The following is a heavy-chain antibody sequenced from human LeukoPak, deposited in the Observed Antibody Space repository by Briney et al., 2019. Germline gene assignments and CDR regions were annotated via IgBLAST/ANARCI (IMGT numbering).Heavy chain of an antibody. J-gene: IGHJ4*02. D-gene: IGHD4-17*01. Sequence: SGGSLRLSCTASRFTFGAYAMTWVRKAPAKGLELVSGISGSGVSTYYADSVKGRFTISRDNSKNALFLQMSGLSPEDTAVYYCAKGDAHGDYFYFDNWGQGTLVTVSS. CDR3: AKGDAHGDYFYFDN. V-gene: IGHV3-23*01. CDR1: RFTFGAYA. CDR2: ISGSGVST.